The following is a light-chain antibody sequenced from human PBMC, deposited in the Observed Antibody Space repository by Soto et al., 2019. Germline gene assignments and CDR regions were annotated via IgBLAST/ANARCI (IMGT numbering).Light chain of an antibody. V-gene: IGKV3-20*01. CDR3: QQYDSSPRT. J-gene: IGKJ1*01. CDR2: RTS. Sequence: EIVLTQSPGTLSLSPGERATLSCRASQSASSSYLAWYQQKPGQAPRLLIYRTSNRATGIPDRFSGSGSGTDFTLTNSRLEPEDFAVYWCQQYDSSPRTFGQGTKVEIK. CDR1: QSASSSY.